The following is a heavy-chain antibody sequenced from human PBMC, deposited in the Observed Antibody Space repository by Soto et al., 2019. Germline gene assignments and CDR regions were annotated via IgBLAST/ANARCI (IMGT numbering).Heavy chain of an antibody. CDR1: GFTFSSYA. J-gene: IGHJ4*02. D-gene: IGHD5-18*01. Sequence: PGGSLRLSCAASGFTFSSYAMHWVRQAPGKGLEWVAVISSDGGNTYYADSARGRFTISRDNSQNTLYLQMNSLRADDMAVYYCAKSPNGYNYVNDYWGQGALVTVSS. CDR2: ISSDGGNT. V-gene: IGHV3-30*04. CDR3: AKSPNGYNYVNDY.